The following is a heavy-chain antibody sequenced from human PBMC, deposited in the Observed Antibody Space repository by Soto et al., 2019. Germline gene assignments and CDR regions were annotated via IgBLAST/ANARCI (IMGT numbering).Heavy chain of an antibody. D-gene: IGHD2-15*01. V-gene: IGHV5-10-1*01. Sequence: GESLKISCKGSGYSFTKYWISWVRQMPGKGLEWMGRIDPSDSYTNYSPSFQGHVTISADKSINTAYLQWSSLKASDTAMYYCATYGSVDSCYLDYYYNGRDVWGQGTTVTASS. CDR1: GYSFTKYW. CDR2: IDPSDSYT. J-gene: IGHJ6*02. CDR3: ATYGSVDSCYLDYYYNGRDV.